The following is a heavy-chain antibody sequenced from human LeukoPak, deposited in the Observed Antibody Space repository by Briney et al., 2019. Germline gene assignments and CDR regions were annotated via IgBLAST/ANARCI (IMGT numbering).Heavy chain of an antibody. V-gene: IGHV3-30*04. CDR1: GFTFSSYA. CDR2: ISYDGSNK. Sequence: GGSLRLSCAASGFTFSSYAMHWVRQAPGKGLEWVAVISYDGSNKYYADSVKGRFTISRDNSKNTLYLQMNSLRAEDTAVYYCARGRGCSSTSCYSDYWGQGTLVTVSS. D-gene: IGHD2-2*01. J-gene: IGHJ4*02. CDR3: ARGRGCSSTSCYSDY.